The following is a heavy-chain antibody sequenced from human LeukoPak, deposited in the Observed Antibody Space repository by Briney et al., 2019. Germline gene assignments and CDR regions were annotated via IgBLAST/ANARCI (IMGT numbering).Heavy chain of an antibody. CDR2: IYHSGST. CDR3: ASYDFWSGYYLGYLDY. J-gene: IGHJ4*02. Sequence: PSGTLSLTCAVSGVSISSSNWWSWVRQPPGKGLEWIGEIYHSGSTNYNPSLKSRVTISVDKSKNQFSLKLSSVTAADTAVYYCASYDFWSGYYLGYLDYWGQGTLVTVSS. CDR1: GVSISSSNW. V-gene: IGHV4-4*02. D-gene: IGHD3-3*01.